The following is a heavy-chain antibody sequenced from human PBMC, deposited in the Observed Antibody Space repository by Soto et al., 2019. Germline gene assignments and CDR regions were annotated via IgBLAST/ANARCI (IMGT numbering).Heavy chain of an antibody. J-gene: IGHJ6*03. D-gene: IGHD1-20*01. CDR1: GGSISSSSYY. V-gene: IGHV4-39*01. Sequence: QLQLQESGPGLVKPSETLSLTCTVSGGSISSSSYYWGWIRQPPGKGLEWIGSIYYSGSTYYNPSLKSRVTISVDTSKNQFSLKLSSVTAADTAVYYCARHRGVRAANNWNYYYYMDVWGKGTTVTVSS. CDR2: IYYSGST. CDR3: ARHRGVRAANNWNYYYYMDV.